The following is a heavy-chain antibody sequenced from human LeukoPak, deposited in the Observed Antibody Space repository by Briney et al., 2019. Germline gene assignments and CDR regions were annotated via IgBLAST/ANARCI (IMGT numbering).Heavy chain of an antibody. Sequence: GGSLRLSCAASGFTFSSYEMNWVRQAPGKGLEWVSYISSSGSTIYYADSVKGRFTISRANAKNSLYLQMNSLRAEDTAVYYCARGGGDYYYDSSGYYGSWGQGTLVTVSS. CDR3: ARGGGDYYYDSSGYYGS. V-gene: IGHV3-48*03. CDR2: ISSSGSTI. J-gene: IGHJ4*02. CDR1: GFTFSSYE. D-gene: IGHD3-22*01.